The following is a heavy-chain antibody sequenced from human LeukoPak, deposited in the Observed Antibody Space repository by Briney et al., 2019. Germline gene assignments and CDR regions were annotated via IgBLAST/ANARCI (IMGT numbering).Heavy chain of an antibody. Sequence: ASVKVSCKASGYTFTSYGISWVRQAPGQGLEWMGWISAYNGNTNYAQKLQGRVTMTTDTSTSTAHMELRSLRSDDTAVYYCARAHWKDPGWFDIWGQGTMVTVSS. CDR1: GYTFTSYG. CDR3: ARAHWKDPGWFDI. D-gene: IGHD1-1*01. J-gene: IGHJ3*02. V-gene: IGHV1-18*01. CDR2: ISAYNGNT.